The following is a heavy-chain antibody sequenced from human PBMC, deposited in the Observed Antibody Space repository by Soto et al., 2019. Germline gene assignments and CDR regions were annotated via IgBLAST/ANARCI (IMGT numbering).Heavy chain of an antibody. CDR2: IKGDGSAT. J-gene: IGHJ4*02. CDR1: GFTFSSYW. Sequence: EVQLVESGGGLVQPGGSLRLACAASGFTFSSYWMSWVRQTPGKGLEWVANIKGDGSATYYPDSVKGRFTISRDNAQSSLYLQMNSLTAEDTAVYYCTRDILVLVGATEVSDRCGQGTLVIVSS. D-gene: IGHD2-15*01. CDR3: TRDILVLVGATEVSDR. V-gene: IGHV3-7*01.